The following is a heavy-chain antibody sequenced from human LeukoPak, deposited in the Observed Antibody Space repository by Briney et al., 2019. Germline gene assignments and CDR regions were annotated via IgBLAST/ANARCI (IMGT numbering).Heavy chain of an antibody. Sequence: GASVKVSCKASGYTFTGYYVHWVRQAPGQGLEWMGRINPNSGGTNYAQKFQGRVTMTRDTSISTAYMELSRLRSDDTAVYYCARVQSSGYDNGYFAYWGQGTLVTVSS. CDR1: GYTFTGYY. V-gene: IGHV1-2*06. D-gene: IGHD5-12*01. CDR2: INPNSGGT. CDR3: ARVQSSGYDNGYFAY. J-gene: IGHJ4*02.